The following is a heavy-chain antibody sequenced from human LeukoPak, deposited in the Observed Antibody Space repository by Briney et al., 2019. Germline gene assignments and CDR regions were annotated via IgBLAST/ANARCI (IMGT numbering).Heavy chain of an antibody. CDR2: ISITGTSI. J-gene: IGHJ4*02. CDR1: GYSLNNHD. V-gene: IGHV3-48*03. Sequence: GGSLRLSCAASGYSLNNHDINWVRQAPGKGLEWVSFISITGTSIHYADAVKGRFTISRDNAKNSLDLQMNNLRGEDTAIYYCLTNEWVGGRLHVYWGQGILVTVSS. CDR3: LTNEWVGGRLHVY. D-gene: IGHD3-10*01.